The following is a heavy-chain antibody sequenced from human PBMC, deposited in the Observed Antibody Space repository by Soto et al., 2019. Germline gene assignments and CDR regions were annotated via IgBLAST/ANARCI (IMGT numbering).Heavy chain of an antibody. D-gene: IGHD4-17*01. J-gene: IGHJ6*02. Sequence: PGGSLRLSCAASGFTFDDYTMHWVRQAPGKGLEWVSLISWDGGSTYYADSVKGRFTISRDNSKNSLYLQMNSLRTEDTALYYCAKDRVTTEDLYGMDVWGPGTTVTVSS. CDR3: AKDRVTTEDLYGMDV. CDR2: ISWDGGST. V-gene: IGHV3-43*01. CDR1: GFTFDDYT.